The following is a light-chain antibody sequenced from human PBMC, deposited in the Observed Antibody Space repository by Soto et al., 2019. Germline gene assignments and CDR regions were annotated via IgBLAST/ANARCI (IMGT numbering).Light chain of an antibody. CDR3: QQYNKWRLT. CDR2: GAS. CDR1: ESVAGN. Sequence: EIVMTQSPATLSVSPGERATLSCRASESVAGNLAWYQQNPGQAPRLLIYGASTRATGIPTRFSGGGSGTEFTLTISSLQSEDSVIYDCQQYNKWRLTFGGGTKVEIK. V-gene: IGKV3-15*01. J-gene: IGKJ4*01.